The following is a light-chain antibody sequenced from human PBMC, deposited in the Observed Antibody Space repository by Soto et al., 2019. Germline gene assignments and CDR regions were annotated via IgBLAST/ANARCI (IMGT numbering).Light chain of an antibody. CDR1: QSVLYNSDNKNY. V-gene: IGKV4-1*01. CDR2: WAS. CDR3: QQYYTTLS. J-gene: IGKJ4*01. Sequence: DIVMTQSPDSLAVSMSERATINCKSSQSVLYNSDNKNYLAWYQQKAGQPPKLLIYWASTRDSGVPDRFSGSGSGADFTLTINNLPAEDVAVYYCQQYYTTLSFGGGTKVEIK.